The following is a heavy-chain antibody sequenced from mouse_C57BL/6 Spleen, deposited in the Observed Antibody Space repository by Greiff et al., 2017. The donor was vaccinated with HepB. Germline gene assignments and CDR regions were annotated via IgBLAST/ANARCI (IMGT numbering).Heavy chain of an antibody. CDR2: IDPEDGDT. Sequence: VQLQQSGAELVRPGASVKLSCTASGFNIKDYYMHWVKQRPEQGLEWIGRIDPEDGDTEYAPKFQGKATMTADTSSNTAYLQLSSLTSEDTAVYYCTTPPPDYYGSSYRYVDVWGTGTTVTVSS. CDR1: GFNIKDYY. CDR3: TTPPPDYYGSSYRYVDV. J-gene: IGHJ1*03. D-gene: IGHD1-1*01. V-gene: IGHV14-1*01.